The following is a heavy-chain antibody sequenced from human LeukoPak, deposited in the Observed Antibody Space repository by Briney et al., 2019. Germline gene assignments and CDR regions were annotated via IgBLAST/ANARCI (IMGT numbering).Heavy chain of an antibody. CDR3: ARDQYDTWSRRGNFDS. D-gene: IGHD3-3*01. CDR2: INQAGRSK. CDR1: GFTFSNYW. J-gene: IGHJ4*02. V-gene: IGHV3-7*03. Sequence: GGSLRLSCVAPGFTFSNYWMGWVRQAPGKGLDWVATINQAGRSKYYEESVKGRFTISRDNTKNSLYLQMNSLRAEDTAVFYCARDQYDTWSRRGNFDSWGQGTLVIVSS.